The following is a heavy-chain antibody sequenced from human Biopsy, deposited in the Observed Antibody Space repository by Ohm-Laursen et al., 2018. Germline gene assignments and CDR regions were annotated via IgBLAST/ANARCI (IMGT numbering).Heavy chain of an antibody. CDR2: IYSSGST. CDR3: ARSTNSTGWPYYYFYGMDV. D-gene: IGHD2/OR15-2a*01. Sequence: TLSLTCTVSGGSIRSDYWSWIRQTTGKGREWIGYIYSSGSTNYNPSLTSRVTISVDTSKNQFSLRLNSVTAADTAVYYCARSTNSTGWPYYYFYGMDVWGQGTTVTVSS. V-gene: IGHV4-59*13. CDR1: GGSIRSDY. J-gene: IGHJ6*02.